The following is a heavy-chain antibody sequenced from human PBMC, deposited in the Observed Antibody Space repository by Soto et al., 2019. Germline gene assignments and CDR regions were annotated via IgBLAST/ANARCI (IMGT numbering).Heavy chain of an antibody. CDR2: IYYSGST. CDR3: ARAQGYCSSTSCLKDGWFDP. D-gene: IGHD2-2*01. CDR1: GGSISSYY. Sequence: SETLSLTCTVSGGSISSYYWSWIRQPPGNGLEWIGYIYYSGSTNYNPSLKSRVTISVDTSKNQFSLKLSSVTAADTAVYYCARAQGYCSSTSCLKDGWFDPWGQGTLVTVSS. J-gene: IGHJ5*02. V-gene: IGHV4-59*01.